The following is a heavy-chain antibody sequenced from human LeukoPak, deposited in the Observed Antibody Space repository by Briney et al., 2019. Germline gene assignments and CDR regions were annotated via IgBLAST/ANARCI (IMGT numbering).Heavy chain of an antibody. Sequence: ASVKVSCKVSRYTLTELSMHWVRQAPGKGLEWMGGFDPEDGETIYAQKFQGRVTMTEDTSTDTAYMELSSLRSEDTAVYYCATERRAFWSGYSSRYPRWFDPWGQGTLVTVSS. J-gene: IGHJ5*02. D-gene: IGHD3-3*01. CDR1: RYTLTELS. CDR2: FDPEDGET. CDR3: ATERRAFWSGYSSRYPRWFDP. V-gene: IGHV1-24*01.